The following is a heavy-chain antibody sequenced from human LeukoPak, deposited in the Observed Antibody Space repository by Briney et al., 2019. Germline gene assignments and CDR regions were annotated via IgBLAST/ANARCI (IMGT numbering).Heavy chain of an antibody. CDR1: GFTFSSYG. J-gene: IGHJ4*02. Sequence: GGSLRLSCAASGFTFSSYGMHWVRQAPGKGLEWVAVISYDGSNKYYADSVKGRFAISRDNSKNTLYLQMNSLRVEDTAVYYCARLYCGGDCQDYFDYWGQGTLVTVSS. V-gene: IGHV3-30*03. CDR3: ARLYCGGDCQDYFDY. CDR2: ISYDGSNK. D-gene: IGHD2-21*02.